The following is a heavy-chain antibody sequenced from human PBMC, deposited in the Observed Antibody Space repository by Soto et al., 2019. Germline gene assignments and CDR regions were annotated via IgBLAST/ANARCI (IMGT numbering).Heavy chain of an antibody. V-gene: IGHV3-7*03. CDR1: GFTFSSYW. J-gene: IGHJ6*02. CDR3: VRGTPTPGLDI. D-gene: IGHD1-1*01. CDR2: INQDGSEK. Sequence: GGSLRLSCAASGFTFSSYWMSWVRQAPGKGLEWVARINQDGSEKYYVDSVRGRFSTSRDNTRNSLYLNMDSLRVGDTATYYCVRGTPTPGLDIWGRGTTVTVSS.